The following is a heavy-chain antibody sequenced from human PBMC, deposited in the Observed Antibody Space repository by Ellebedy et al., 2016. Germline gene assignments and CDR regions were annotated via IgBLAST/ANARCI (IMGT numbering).Heavy chain of an antibody. CDR2: IYYSGST. J-gene: IGHJ5*02. V-gene: IGHV4-59*01. CDR3: ARARGYYYGSGSYYWFDP. Sequence: SETLSLTXTVSGGSISSYYWSWIRQPPGKGLEWIGYIYYSGSTNYNPSLKSRVTISVDTSKNQFSLKLSSVTAADTAVYYCARARGYYYGSGSYYWFDPWGQGTLVTVSS. CDR1: GGSISSYY. D-gene: IGHD3-10*01.